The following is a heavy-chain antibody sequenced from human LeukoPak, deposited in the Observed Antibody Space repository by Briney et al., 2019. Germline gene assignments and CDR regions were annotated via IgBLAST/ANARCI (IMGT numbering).Heavy chain of an antibody. J-gene: IGHJ3*02. Sequence: ASVKVSCKASGYTFTSYGISWVRQAPGQGLEWMGWLSAYNGNTHYAQKLQGRVTMTTDTSTSTAYMELRSLRSDDTAVYYCARVGGIAVAGTSRRAFDIWGQGTMVTVSS. CDR2: LSAYNGNT. V-gene: IGHV1-18*01. CDR3: ARVGGIAVAGTSRRAFDI. CDR1: GYTFTSYG. D-gene: IGHD6-19*01.